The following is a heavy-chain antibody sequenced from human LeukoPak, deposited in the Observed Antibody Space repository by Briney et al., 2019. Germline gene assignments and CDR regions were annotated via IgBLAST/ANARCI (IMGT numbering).Heavy chain of an antibody. CDR2: VHNTGST. D-gene: IGHD1-14*01. V-gene: IGHV4-59*08. J-gene: IGHJ6*02. CDR1: GASITSYY. CDR3: ARLPPLAPAGTTYYHAMDV. Sequence: SETLSLTCTVPGASITSYYWSWIRRPPGKGLEWIGYVHNTGSTNYNPSLKSRLTLSIDTSKNQFSLRLDSVTAADTAVYYCARLPPLAPAGTTYYHAMDVWGQGTTVTVSS.